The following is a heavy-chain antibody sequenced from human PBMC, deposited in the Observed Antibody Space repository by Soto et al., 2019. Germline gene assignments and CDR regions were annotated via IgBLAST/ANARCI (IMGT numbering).Heavy chain of an antibody. CDR1: GYTFTSYA. D-gene: IGHD3-22*01. Sequence: ASVKVSCKASGYTFTSYAMHWVRQAPGQRLEWMGWINAGNGNTKYSQKFQGRVTITRDTSTSTAYMELSSLRSEDTAVYYCARGSGYYYWDDYWGQGTLVTVSS. CDR2: INAGNGNT. J-gene: IGHJ4*02. V-gene: IGHV1-3*01. CDR3: ARGSGYYYWDDY.